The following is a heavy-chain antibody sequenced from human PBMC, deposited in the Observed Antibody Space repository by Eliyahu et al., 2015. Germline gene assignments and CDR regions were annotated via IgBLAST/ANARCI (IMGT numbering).Heavy chain of an antibody. J-gene: IGHJ5*02. V-gene: IGHV4-31*02. D-gene: IGHD1-14*01. Sequence: EWIGYIYHSGSTYYNPSLRSRVVISLDTSKNVFSLKLSSVSAADAAVYYCARALPVGITGTTGWFDPWGPGTLVTVSS. CDR3: ARALPVGITGTTGWFDP. CDR2: IYHSGST.